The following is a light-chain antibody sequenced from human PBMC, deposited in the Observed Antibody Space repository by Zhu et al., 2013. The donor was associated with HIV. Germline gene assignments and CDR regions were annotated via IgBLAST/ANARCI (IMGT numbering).Light chain of an antibody. V-gene: IGKV1-33*01. Sequence: DIQMTQSPSSLSASVGDRVTITCQASRDISTYLNWYQQRPGTAPKLLIYDVSNVEVGVPSRFSGSGSGTDFTLTISSLHPEDVSTYYCQQYDNLPYTFGQGTKVEIK. CDR3: QQYDNLPYT. J-gene: IGKJ2*01. CDR2: DVS. CDR1: RDISTY.